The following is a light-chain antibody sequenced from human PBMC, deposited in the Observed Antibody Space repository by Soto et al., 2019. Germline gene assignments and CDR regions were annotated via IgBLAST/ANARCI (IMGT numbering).Light chain of an antibody. CDR1: QGISNY. J-gene: IGKJ1*01. CDR3: EEYDSAPWT. CDR2: GAS. Sequence: EIQMTQSPSSLSASVGDRVTITCRASQGISNYLAWYQQKPGKVPKLLIYGASTLQSGVPSRLSGSGSGTDFTLIINSLQPEDVATYYCEEYDSAPWTVGQGTKVEI. V-gene: IGKV1-27*01.